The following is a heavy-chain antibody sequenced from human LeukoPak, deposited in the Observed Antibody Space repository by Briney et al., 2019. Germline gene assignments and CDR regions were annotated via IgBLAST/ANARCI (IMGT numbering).Heavy chain of an antibody. D-gene: IGHD6-6*01. CDR1: GFTFSNAW. CDR2: IKSKTDGGTT. CDR3: REYSSSSGVDY. V-gene: IGHV3-15*01. Sequence: GGSLRLSCAASGFTFSNAWMSWVRQAPGKGLEWVGRIKSKTDGGTTDYAAPVKGRFTISRDDSKNTLYLQMNSLKTEDTAVYYCREYSSSSGVDYWGQGTLVTVSS. J-gene: IGHJ4*02.